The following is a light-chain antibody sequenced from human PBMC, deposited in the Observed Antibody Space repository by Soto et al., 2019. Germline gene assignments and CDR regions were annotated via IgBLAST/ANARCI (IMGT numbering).Light chain of an antibody. V-gene: IGKV3-15*01. CDR2: DAS. Sequence: EIVMTQSPSTVSVSPGERATLSCRASQSVGNYLAWFQQRPGQAPRLLLYDASARANDVPARFSGSGSGTDFTLTISSLQSEDFALYFCQQYNDWPHTFGQGTKLDIK. J-gene: IGKJ2*01. CDR1: QSVGNY. CDR3: QQYNDWPHT.